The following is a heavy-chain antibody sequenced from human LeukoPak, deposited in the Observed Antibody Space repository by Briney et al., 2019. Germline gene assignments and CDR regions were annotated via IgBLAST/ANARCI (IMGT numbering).Heavy chain of an antibody. Sequence: PGGSLRLSWAASGXTFSTFGMNWVRQAQGKGLEWVSYISYSSSLTDYADSVKGRFTISRDNAKNSLSLELNSLRDEDTAVYFCAKVIRGGYGMDVWGQGTSVTVSS. V-gene: IGHV3-48*02. J-gene: IGHJ6*02. CDR2: ISYSSSLT. CDR1: GXTFSTFG. CDR3: AKVIRGGYGMDV. D-gene: IGHD3-10*01.